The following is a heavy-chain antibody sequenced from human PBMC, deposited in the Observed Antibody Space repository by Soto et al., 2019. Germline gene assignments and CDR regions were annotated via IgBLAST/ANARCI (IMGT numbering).Heavy chain of an antibody. Sequence: GGSLRLSCAASGVTFSTYTMVWVRQAPGKGLECVSSISGDGGITYADSVKGRFTISRDNSKDTVSLQMSSLRADDTALYYCARVNYGGNPPQGPLAFWGRGTKVTVSS. J-gene: IGHJ3*01. V-gene: IGHV3-23*01. CDR3: ARVNYGGNPPQGPLAF. CDR2: ISGDGGIT. D-gene: IGHD4-17*01. CDR1: GVTFSTYT.